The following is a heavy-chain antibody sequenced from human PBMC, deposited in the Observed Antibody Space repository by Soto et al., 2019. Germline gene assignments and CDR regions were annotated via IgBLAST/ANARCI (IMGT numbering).Heavy chain of an antibody. Sequence: PSETLSLTCTVSGGSISSYYWSWIRQPPGKGLEWIGYIYYSGSTNYNPSLKSRVTISVDTSKNQFSLKLSSVTAADTAVYYCAAVDTAMVTPFYFDYWGQGTLVTVSS. V-gene: IGHV4-59*01. CDR1: GGSISSYY. J-gene: IGHJ4*02. D-gene: IGHD5-18*01. CDR2: IYYSGST. CDR3: AAVDTAMVTPFYFDY.